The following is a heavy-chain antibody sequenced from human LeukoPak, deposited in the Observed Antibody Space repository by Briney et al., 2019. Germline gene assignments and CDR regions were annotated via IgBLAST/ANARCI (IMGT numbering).Heavy chain of an antibody. V-gene: IGHV4-39*01. CDR3: ARAYYDFWSGYYAMRGYFDY. CDR1: GGSISSSSYS. CDR2: IYYSGST. D-gene: IGHD3-3*01. J-gene: IGHJ4*02. Sequence: SETLSLTCTVSGGSISSSSYSWGWIRQPPGKGLEWTGSIYYSGSTYYNPSLKSRVTISVDTSKNQFSLKLSSVTAADTAVYYCARAYYDFWSGYYAMRGYFDYWGQGTLVTVSS.